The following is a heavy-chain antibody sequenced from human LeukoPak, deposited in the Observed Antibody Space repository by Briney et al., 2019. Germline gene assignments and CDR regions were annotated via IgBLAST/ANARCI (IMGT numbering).Heavy chain of an antibody. CDR3: ARVAPNRRYCSGGSCLNYFDY. V-gene: IGHV1-18*01. CDR2: ISGSTGDT. D-gene: IGHD2-15*01. CDR1: GYSFVLYG. J-gene: IGHJ4*02. Sequence: EASVKVSCKASGYSFVLYGISWVRQAPGEGPEWMGWISGSTGDTKYAQKFQGRVTMTADTSTSTAYMELRSLRSDDTAVYYCARVAPNRRYCSGGSCLNYFDYWGQGTLVTVSS.